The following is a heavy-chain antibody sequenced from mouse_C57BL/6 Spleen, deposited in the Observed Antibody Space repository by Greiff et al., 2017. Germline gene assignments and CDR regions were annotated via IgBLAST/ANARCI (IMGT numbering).Heavy chain of an antibody. J-gene: IGHJ3*01. Sequence: QVQLQQPGAELVRPGTSVKLSCKASGYTFTSYWMHWVKQRPGQGLEWIGVIDPSDSYTNYNQKFKGKATLTVDTSSSTAYMQLSSLTSEDSAVYYCAREAYYSNYEGFAYWGQGTLVTVSA. CDR1: GYTFTSYW. CDR2: IDPSDSYT. V-gene: IGHV1-59*01. CDR3: AREAYYSNYEGFAY. D-gene: IGHD2-5*01.